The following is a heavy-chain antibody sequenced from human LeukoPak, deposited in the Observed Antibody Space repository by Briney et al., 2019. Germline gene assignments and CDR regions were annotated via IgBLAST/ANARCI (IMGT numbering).Heavy chain of an antibody. Sequence: PGGSLRLSCAASGFTLSDYWMNWVRQAPRKGLEWVADIKQDESEKKYVDSVKGRFTISRDNAKNSVYLQMNSLGVEDTAVYYCVRGGRGERPNYWGQGTLVTVSS. CDR1: GFTLSDYW. CDR2: IKQDESEK. D-gene: IGHD1-26*01. V-gene: IGHV3-7*01. J-gene: IGHJ4*02. CDR3: VRGGRGERPNY.